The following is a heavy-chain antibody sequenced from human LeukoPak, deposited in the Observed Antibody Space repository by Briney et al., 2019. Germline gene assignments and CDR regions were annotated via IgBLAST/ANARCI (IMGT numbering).Heavy chain of an antibody. Sequence: SETLSLTCTVSGGSISSYYWSWIRQPAGKGLEWIGYIYYSGSTNYNPSLKSRVTISVDTSKNQFSLKLSSVTAADTAVYYCARRGIAAAFDYWGQGTLVTVSS. CDR1: GGSISSYY. D-gene: IGHD6-13*01. CDR3: ARRGIAAAFDY. CDR2: IYYSGST. J-gene: IGHJ4*02. V-gene: IGHV4-59*01.